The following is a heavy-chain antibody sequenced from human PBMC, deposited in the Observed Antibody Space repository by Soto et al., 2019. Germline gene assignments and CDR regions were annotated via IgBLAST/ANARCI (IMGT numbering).Heavy chain of an antibody. CDR3: ARVRVGGYHDH. J-gene: IGHJ5*02. CDR2: INGDSSSI. Sequence: GGSLRLSCAASGFTFSGYIMNWVRQAPGKGLEWLSYINGDSSSIFYADSVEGRFTVSRDNAKNSLHLQMNSLRDEDTAVYYCARVRVGGYHDHWGQGILVTVSS. D-gene: IGHD3-22*01. V-gene: IGHV3-48*02. CDR1: GFTFSGYI.